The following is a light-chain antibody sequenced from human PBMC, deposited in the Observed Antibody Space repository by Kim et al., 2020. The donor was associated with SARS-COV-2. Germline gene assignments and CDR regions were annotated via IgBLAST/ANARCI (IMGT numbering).Light chain of an antibody. CDR3: QKCDSAPWT. J-gene: IGKJ1*01. CDR1: QDISNY. V-gene: IGKV1-27*01. CDR2: AAS. Sequence: GDRVTITCRASQDISNYLAWFQLKPGKAPKLLIYAASALQPGVPSRFSGSGSETDFTLTVTSLQPEDVATYYCQKCDSAPWTFGQGTKADI.